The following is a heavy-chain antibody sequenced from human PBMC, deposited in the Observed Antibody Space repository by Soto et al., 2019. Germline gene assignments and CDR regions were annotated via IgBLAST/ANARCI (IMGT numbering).Heavy chain of an antibody. D-gene: IGHD3-3*01. V-gene: IGHV3-23*01. Sequence: GGSLRLSCEGSGFTFGDYAMSWVRQAPGKGLEWVSAIRNDASGTYYADSGKGRFIISRDNSKNTLYMQMSNLGAEDTAIYLGAKSDADHWRGYNDWGQGTRVTVSS. CDR1: GFTFGDYA. CDR3: AKSDADHWRGYND. CDR2: IRNDASGT. J-gene: IGHJ4*02.